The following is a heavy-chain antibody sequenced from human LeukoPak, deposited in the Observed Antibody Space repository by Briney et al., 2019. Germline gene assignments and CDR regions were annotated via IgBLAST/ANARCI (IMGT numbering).Heavy chain of an antibody. CDR3: AKARYPYYYGSGSLGY. CDR1: GGSISSYD. D-gene: IGHD3-10*01. J-gene: IGHJ4*02. CDR2: IYYSGST. V-gene: IGHV4-59*01. Sequence: PSETLSLTCTVSGGSISSYDWSWIRQPPGKGLEWIGYIYYSGSTNYNPSLKSRVTISVDTTKNQFSLKLSSVTAADTSVYYCAKARYPYYYGSGSLGYWGQGTLVTVSS.